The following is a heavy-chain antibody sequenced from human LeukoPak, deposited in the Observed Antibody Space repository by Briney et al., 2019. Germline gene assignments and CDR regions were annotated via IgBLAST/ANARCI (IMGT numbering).Heavy chain of an antibody. CDR3: ATVERPSTRLPGVAAAGTSYFFDC. CDR1: GFILNDYG. V-gene: IGHV3-33*03. CDR2: IWFDKNQ. D-gene: IGHD6-13*01. J-gene: IGHJ4*02. Sequence: GGSLRLSCAASGFILNDYGMHWVRQAPGKGLEWVADIWFDKNQHFADSVKGRFAISRDNSKNTVYLQINSLRAEDTAVYYCATVERPSTRLPGVAAAGTSYFFDCWGQGTLVTVSS.